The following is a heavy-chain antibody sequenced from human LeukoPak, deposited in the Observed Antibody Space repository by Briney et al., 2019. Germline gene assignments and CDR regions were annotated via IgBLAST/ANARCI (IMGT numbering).Heavy chain of an antibody. V-gene: IGHV1-24*01. CDR3: AMRPSGWHRAPFDY. CDR1: GYTLTELS. CDR2: FDPEDGET. Sequence: ASVKVSCKVSGYTLTELSMHWVRQAPGKGLEWMGGFDPEDGETIYAQKFQGRVTMTEDTSTDTAYMELSSLRSEDTAVYYCAMRPSGWHRAPFDYWGQGTLVTVSS. D-gene: IGHD6-19*01. J-gene: IGHJ4*02.